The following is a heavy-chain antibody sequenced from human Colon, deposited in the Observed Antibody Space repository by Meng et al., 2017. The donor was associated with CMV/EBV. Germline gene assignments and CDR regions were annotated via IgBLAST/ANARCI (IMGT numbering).Heavy chain of an antibody. CDR3: ARENSTSTGGFDF. CDR2: IHHSGNT. CDR1: DGSINSGDFY. D-gene: IGHD2-2*01. J-gene: IGHJ4*02. Sequence: SETLSLTCTVSDGSINSGDFYWSSIRQSPGKGLEWIGYIHHSGNTFYNPSLKSRVTISVDMPNKHFSLNLRSVTAADTAVYYCARENSTSTGGFDFWGQGTLVTVSS. V-gene: IGHV4-30-4*08.